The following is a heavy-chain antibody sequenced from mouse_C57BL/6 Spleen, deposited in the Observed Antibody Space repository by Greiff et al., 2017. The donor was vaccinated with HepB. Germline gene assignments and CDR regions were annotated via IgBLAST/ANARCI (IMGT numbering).Heavy chain of an antibody. CDR2: IYPRSGNT. J-gene: IGHJ4*01. V-gene: IGHV1-81*01. D-gene: IGHD1-1*01. CDR3: ARWGNYYYGSRDYAMDY. Sequence: QVQLQQSGAELARPGASVKLSCKASGYTFTSYGISWVKQSTGQGLEWIGEIYPRSGNTYYNEKFKGKATLTADKSSSTAYMELRSLTSEDSAVYFCARWGNYYYGSRDYAMDYWGQGTSVTVSS. CDR1: GYTFTSYG.